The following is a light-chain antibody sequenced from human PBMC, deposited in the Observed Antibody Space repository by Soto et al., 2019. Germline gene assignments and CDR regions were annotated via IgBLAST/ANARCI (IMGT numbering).Light chain of an antibody. CDR2: GAS. V-gene: IGKV3-15*01. Sequence: EIVLTQSPATLSLSPGERATLSCRASQSVSSYLAWYQQKPGQAPRLLIYGASTRATGIPARFSGSGSGTEFTLTISSLQSEDFAVYYCQQYNNWPQTFGQGTRWIS. J-gene: IGKJ1*01. CDR3: QQYNNWPQT. CDR1: QSVSSY.